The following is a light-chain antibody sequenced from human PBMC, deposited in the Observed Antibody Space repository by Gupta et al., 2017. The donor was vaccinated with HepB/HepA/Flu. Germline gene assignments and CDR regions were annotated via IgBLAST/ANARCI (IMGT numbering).Light chain of an antibody. Sequence: QSVLTHPPSASGTPGPGVTIPSSVGSSNIGSNSVHWYQQLPGTAPRLLIYTNIQRPSGVPDRFSGSKSGTSSSLAISGLQSEDEADYYCAAWDDTLKTVLIGGGTKLTVL. J-gene: IGLJ2*01. CDR1: SSNIGSNS. V-gene: IGLV1-44*01. CDR3: AAWDDTLKTVL. CDR2: TNI.